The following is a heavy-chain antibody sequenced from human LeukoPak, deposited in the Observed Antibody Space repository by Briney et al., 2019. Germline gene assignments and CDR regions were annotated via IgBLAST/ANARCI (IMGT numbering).Heavy chain of an antibody. CDR2: ISAYNGNT. V-gene: IGHV1-18*01. Sequence: ASVKVSCKASGYTFTSYGISWVRQAPGQGLEWMGWISAYNGNTNYAQKLQGRVTMTTDTSTSTAYMELRSLRSDDTAVYYCARVDMVRGWKPNYYYMDVWGKGTTVTISS. J-gene: IGHJ6*03. CDR1: GYTFTSYG. D-gene: IGHD3-10*01. CDR3: ARVDMVRGWKPNYYYMDV.